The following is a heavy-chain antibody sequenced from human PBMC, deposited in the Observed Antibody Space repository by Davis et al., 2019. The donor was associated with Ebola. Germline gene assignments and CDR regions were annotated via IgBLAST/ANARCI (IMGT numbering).Heavy chain of an antibody. CDR1: GYTFTGYY. V-gene: IGHV1-2*04. CDR3: ARQLRFLEWFYGGPDY. Sequence: ASVKVSCKASGYTFTGYYMHWVRQAPGQGLEWMGWINPNSGGTNYAQKFQGWVTMTRDTSISTAYMELRSLRSDDTAVYYCARQLRFLEWFYGGPDYWGQGTLVTASS. D-gene: IGHD3-3*01. CDR2: INPNSGGT. J-gene: IGHJ4*02.